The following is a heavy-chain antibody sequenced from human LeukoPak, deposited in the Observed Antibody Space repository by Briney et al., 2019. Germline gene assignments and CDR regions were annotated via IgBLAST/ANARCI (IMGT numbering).Heavy chain of an antibody. CDR2: ISSSSSYI. V-gene: IGHV3-21*01. J-gene: IGHJ6*02. Sequence: GGSLRLSCAASGFTFSSYSMNWVRQAPGKGLEWVSSISSSSSYIYYADSVKGRFTISRDNAKNSLYLQMNSLRAEDTAVYYCARDLWFGDNYYYGMDVWGQGTTVTVSS. CDR1: GFTFSSYS. D-gene: IGHD3-10*01. CDR3: ARDLWFGDNYYYGMDV.